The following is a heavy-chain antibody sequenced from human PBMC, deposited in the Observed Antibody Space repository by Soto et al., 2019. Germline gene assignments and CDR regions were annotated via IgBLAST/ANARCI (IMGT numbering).Heavy chain of an antibody. J-gene: IGHJ4*02. CDR2: IFWDDDK. Sequence: PTLVNPTQTLTLTCSFSGFSLSTSGMCVGWIRQPPEKALEWLALIFWDDDKRYSPSLKSRLTITKDTSENQVVLTLTNMDPVDTATDYWAPMYTGTGGHFDSWGQGTQVTVSS. CDR3: APMYTGTGGHFDS. V-gene: IGHV2-5*02. D-gene: IGHD2-8*02. CDR1: GFSLSTSGMC.